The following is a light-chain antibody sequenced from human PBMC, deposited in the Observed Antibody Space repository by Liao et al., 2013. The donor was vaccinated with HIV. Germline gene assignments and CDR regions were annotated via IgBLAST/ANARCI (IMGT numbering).Light chain of an antibody. Sequence: SDDLTQPPSVSVSPGQTARITCSGDTLPKRNAYWYQQRPGQAPVLIIYKDTERPSGIPERFSGSSSGTTVTLTIRGVQAEDEADYHCQSTDSSGTYIIFGGGTKLTVL. CDR2: KDT. J-gene: IGLJ2*01. CDR3: QSTDSSGTYII. V-gene: IGLV3-25*03. CDR1: TLPKRN.